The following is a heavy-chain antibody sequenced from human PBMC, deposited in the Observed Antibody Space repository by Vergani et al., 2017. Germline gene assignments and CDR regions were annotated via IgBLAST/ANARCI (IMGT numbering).Heavy chain of an antibody. CDR2: IIPILGIA. V-gene: IGHV1-69*04. D-gene: IGHD3-22*01. CDR3: ASFRSGYYDSSGYYYLRY. Sequence: QVQLVQSGAEVKKPGASVKVSCKASGYTFTSYGISWVRQAPGQGLEWMGRIIPILGIANYAQKFQGRVTITADKSTSTAYMELSSLRSEDTAVYYCASFRSGYYDSSGYYYLRYWGQGTLVTVSS. CDR1: GYTFTSYG. J-gene: IGHJ4*02.